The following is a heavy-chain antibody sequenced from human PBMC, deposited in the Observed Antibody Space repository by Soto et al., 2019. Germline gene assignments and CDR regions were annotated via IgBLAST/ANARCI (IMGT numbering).Heavy chain of an antibody. CDR2: ISAYNGNT. D-gene: IGHD3-9*01. Sequence: GASVEVCCEXSGYRFESYGISWVRQDPGQGLEWMGWISAYNGNTNYAQKLQGRVTMTTDTSTSTAYMELRSLRSDDTDVYYCARMRLTGGNWFDPCGEGTLVTVSS. J-gene: IGHJ5*02. V-gene: IGHV1-18*04. CDR1: GYRFESYG. CDR3: ARMRLTGGNWFDP.